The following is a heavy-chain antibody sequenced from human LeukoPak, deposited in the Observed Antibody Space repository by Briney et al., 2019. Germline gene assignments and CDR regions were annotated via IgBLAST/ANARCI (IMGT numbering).Heavy chain of an antibody. CDR1: GFTFSSYA. D-gene: IGHD2-2*03. V-gene: IGHV3-23*01. CDR3: AKANGYCSSTRCYDHYFDY. CDR2: ISGSGGST. Sequence: GGSLRLSCEASGFTFSSYAMSWVRQAPGKGLEWVSAISGSGGSTYYADSVKGRFTISRDNSRNTLYLQMNSLRADDTAVYYCAKANGYCSSTRCYDHYFDYWGQGTLVTVSS. J-gene: IGHJ4*02.